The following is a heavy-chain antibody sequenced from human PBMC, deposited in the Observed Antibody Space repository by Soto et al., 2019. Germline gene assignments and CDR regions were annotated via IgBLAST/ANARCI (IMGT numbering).Heavy chain of an antibody. CDR2: ISAYNGNT. D-gene: IGHD3-22*01. CDR3: TRGNYYDSSGYRAPGMDV. J-gene: IGHJ6*02. V-gene: IGHV1-18*01. CDR1: GYTFTSYG. Sequence: QVQLVQSGAEVKKPGASVKVSCKASGYTFTSYGISWVRQAPGQGLEWMGWISAYNGNTNYAQKLQGRVTMTTDTSTSTAYMELRSLRSDDTAVYYCTRGNYYDSSGYRAPGMDVWGQGTTVTVSS.